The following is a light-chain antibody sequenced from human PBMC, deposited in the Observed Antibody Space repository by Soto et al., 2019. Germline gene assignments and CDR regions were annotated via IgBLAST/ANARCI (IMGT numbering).Light chain of an antibody. CDR2: AAS. J-gene: IGKJ3*01. Sequence: DIQMTQSPSSLSASIGDRITITCRASQGISNYVAWYQQKPGKVPKLLSYAASTLQSGVPSRFSGSGSGTDFTLTINSLQPEDVATYYCQKCDSAPFTFGPGTKVDIK. V-gene: IGKV1-27*01. CDR1: QGISNY. CDR3: QKCDSAPFT.